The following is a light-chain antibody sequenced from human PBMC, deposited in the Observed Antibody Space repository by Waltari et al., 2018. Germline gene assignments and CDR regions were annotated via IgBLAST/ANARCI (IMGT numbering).Light chain of an antibody. CDR3: QQYNNWPLYT. J-gene: IGKJ2*01. V-gene: IGKV3-15*01. CDR1: QSVSNN. CDR2: DAS. Sequence: EAMMTQSPATLSVSPGDRATLSCRASQSVSNNVAWFQQKPGQAPSLHIYDASTRATGVPARFSGSGSGTEFTLTISSLQTEDFAVYYCQQYNNWPLYTFGQGTKLEIK.